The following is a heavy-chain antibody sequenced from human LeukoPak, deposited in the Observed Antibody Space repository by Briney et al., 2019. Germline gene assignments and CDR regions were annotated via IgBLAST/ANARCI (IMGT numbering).Heavy chain of an antibody. Sequence: PGGSLRLSCAASGFTFTDHWMSWVRQAPGKGLEWVANINEDGSEKYYVDPVKGRFTISRDNAKKSLYLQMNSLRAEDTAVYYCARGGTGVPRDYWGQGTLVTVAS. CDR2: INEDGSEK. D-gene: IGHD3/OR15-3a*01. J-gene: IGHJ4*02. CDR3: ARGGTGVPRDY. CDR1: GFTFTDHW. V-gene: IGHV3-7*01.